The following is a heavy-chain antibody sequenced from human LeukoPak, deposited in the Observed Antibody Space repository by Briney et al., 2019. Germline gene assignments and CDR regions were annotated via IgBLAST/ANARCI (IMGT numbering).Heavy chain of an antibody. D-gene: IGHD3-3*01. CDR1: GGSISNYY. CDR3: ASSHPLGSNNDYYTPFDY. CDR2: LYYGGDT. Sequence: SETLSLTCTVAGGSISNYYWSWIRQPPGKGLEWIGYLYYGGDTNYNPSLKSRVTISVDSSKNQFSLSLSSVTAADTAVYYCASSHPLGSNNDYYTPFDYWGQGTRVTVSS. J-gene: IGHJ4*02. V-gene: IGHV4-59*01.